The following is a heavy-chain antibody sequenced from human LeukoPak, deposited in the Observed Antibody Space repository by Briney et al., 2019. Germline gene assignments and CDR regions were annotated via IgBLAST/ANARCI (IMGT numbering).Heavy chain of an antibody. CDR3: ARDLHDSSGYLPGH. V-gene: IGHV1-2*06. CDR2: INPNSGGT. Sequence: GASVKVSCKASGYTFVGYHMHWMRQAPGQGLEWMGRINPNSGGTNYAQKFQGRVTMTRDTSTSTAYMELSRLRSDDTAVYYCARDLHDSSGYLPGHWGQGTLVTVSS. CDR1: GYTFVGYH. D-gene: IGHD3-22*01. J-gene: IGHJ4*02.